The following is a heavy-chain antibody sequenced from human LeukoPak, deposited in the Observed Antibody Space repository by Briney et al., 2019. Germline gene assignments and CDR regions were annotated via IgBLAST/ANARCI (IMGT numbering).Heavy chain of an antibody. CDR1: GFTFSSYW. V-gene: IGHV3-48*01. CDR2: ISSTSRTI. Sequence: GGSLRLSCAASGFTFSSYWMNWVRQAPGKGLEWLSYISSTSRTIYYADSVKGRFTISRDNAKNSLYLQMNSLRAADTAVYYCARSNAYYFDSSGYYVEYFHHWGQGTLVTVSS. J-gene: IGHJ1*01. CDR3: ARSNAYYFDSSGYYVEYFHH. D-gene: IGHD3-22*01.